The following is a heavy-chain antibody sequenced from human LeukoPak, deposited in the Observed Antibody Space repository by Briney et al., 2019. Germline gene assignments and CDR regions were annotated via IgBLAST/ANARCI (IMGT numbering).Heavy chain of an antibody. J-gene: IGHJ4*01. Sequence: SETLSLTCTVSGASITISRDYWGWIRQPPGKGLEWIGSIYYTGTICYHPSLKRRVTISIYMAKNQFSLKLNSVTAAATAVYYCAGVQPMLTSKPHFDYWGHGTLVTVSS. D-gene: IGHD2-2*01. CDR1: GASITISRDY. CDR2: IYYTGTI. CDR3: AGVQPMLTSKPHFDY. V-gene: IGHV4-39*07.